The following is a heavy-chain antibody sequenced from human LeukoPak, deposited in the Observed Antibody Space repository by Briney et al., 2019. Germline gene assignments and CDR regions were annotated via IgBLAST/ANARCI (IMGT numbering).Heavy chain of an antibody. V-gene: IGHV3-15*07. CDR1: GFTFSNAW. CDR3: ATGRYFDF. CDR2: IKSKANSGTI. Sequence: GSLRLSCAGSGFTFSNAWMNWVRQAPGKGLEWVGRIKSKANSGTIDYASHVRGRFTISRDDSKNMAYLQMNSLKTEDTAVYYCATGRYFDFWGRGTLVTVSS. J-gene: IGHJ2*01.